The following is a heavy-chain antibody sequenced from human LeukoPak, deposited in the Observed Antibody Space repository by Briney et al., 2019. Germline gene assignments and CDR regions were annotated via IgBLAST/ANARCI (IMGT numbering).Heavy chain of an antibody. CDR2: IYSGGST. D-gene: IGHD1-26*01. Sequence: AGGSLRLSCAASGFTVSSNYMSWVRQAPGKGLEWVSVIYSGGSTYYADSVKGRFTISRDNSKNTLYLQMNSLRAEDTAVYYCARGGSGSYFGAFDIWGQGTMVTVSS. CDR3: ARGGSGSYFGAFDI. V-gene: IGHV3-53*01. CDR1: GFTVSSNY. J-gene: IGHJ3*02.